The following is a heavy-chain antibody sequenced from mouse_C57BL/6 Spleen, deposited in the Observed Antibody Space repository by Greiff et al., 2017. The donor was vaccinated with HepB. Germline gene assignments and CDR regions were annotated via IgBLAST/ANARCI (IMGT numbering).Heavy chain of an antibody. CDR2: IRNKANGYTT. Sequence: EVKLVESGGGLVQPGGSLSLSCAASGFTFTDYYMSWVRQPPGKALEWLGFIRNKANGYTTEYSASVKGRFTISRDNSQSILYLQMNALRAEDSATHYCARYWAYWYFDVWGTGTTVTVSS. V-gene: IGHV7-3*01. CDR1: GFTFTDYY. J-gene: IGHJ1*03. CDR3: ARYWAYWYFDV.